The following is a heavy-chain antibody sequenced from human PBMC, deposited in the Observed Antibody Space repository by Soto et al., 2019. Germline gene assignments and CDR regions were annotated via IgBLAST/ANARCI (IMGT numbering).Heavy chain of an antibody. CDR2: IIPIFGTA. CDR3: AREAIRDGYRTYGIDV. Sequence: QVQLVQSGAEVKKPGSSVKVSCKASGGTFSSYAISWVRHAPGQGLEWMGGIIPIFGTANYAQKFQGRVTITADESTSTAYMELSSLRSEDTAVFYCAREAIRDGYRTYGIDVWGQGTTVTVSS. V-gene: IGHV1-69*12. CDR1: GGTFSSYA. D-gene: IGHD5-12*01. J-gene: IGHJ6*02.